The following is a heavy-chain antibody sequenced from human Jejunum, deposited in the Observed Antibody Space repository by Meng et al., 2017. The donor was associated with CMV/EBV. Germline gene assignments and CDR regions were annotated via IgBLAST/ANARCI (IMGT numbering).Heavy chain of an antibody. Sequence: SVSPFTSAALTWVRPAPGQGLGWVGGIIPILDGRHYAQTFQGRVTITADKFTGTAYMELSSLRSDDTAVYYCASDYYGSGTPPHSWGQGTLVTVSS. CDR1: VSPFTSAA. CDR3: ASDYYGSGTPPHS. V-gene: IGHV1-69*10. D-gene: IGHD3-10*01. J-gene: IGHJ4*02. CDR2: IIPILDGR.